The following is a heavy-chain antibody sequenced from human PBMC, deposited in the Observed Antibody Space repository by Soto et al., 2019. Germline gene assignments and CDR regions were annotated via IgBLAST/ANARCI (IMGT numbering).Heavy chain of an antibody. J-gene: IGHJ4*02. CDR2: ISVYNGNT. CDR1: GYTFTSYG. D-gene: IGHD1-1*01. V-gene: IGHV1-18*01. Sequence: ASVKVSCKASGYTFTSYGISWVRQAPGQGLEWMGWISVYNGNTNYAQKLQGRVTMTTDTSTGTAYMELRSLRSDDTAVYYCAKDRVGKTGTRDFDYGGQGTLVTVSS. CDR3: AKDRVGKTGTRDFDY.